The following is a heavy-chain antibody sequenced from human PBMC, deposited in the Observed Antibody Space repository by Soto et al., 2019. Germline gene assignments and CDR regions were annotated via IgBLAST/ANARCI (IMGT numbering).Heavy chain of an antibody. CDR1: GFTFSDYY. CDR2: ISGTGNTV. CDR3: ARPADGYTVEY. J-gene: IGHJ4*02. D-gene: IGHD5-12*01. V-gene: IGHV3-11*01. Sequence: QVQLVESGGGLVKPAGSLRLSCAASGFTFSDYYMSWIRQAPGKGLEWVSHISGTGNTVYYADSVKGRFTISRDNAKNSLYLQMNSLRAEDTAVYYCARPADGYTVEYWGQGTLVTVSS.